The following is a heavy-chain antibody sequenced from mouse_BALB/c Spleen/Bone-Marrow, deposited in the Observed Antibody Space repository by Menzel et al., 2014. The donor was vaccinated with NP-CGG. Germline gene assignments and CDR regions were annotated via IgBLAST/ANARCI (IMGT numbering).Heavy chain of an antibody. CDR2: INPSNGGT. J-gene: IGHJ4*01. Sequence: VNLVESGAELVKPGASVKLSCKASGYTFTSNYMYWVKQRPEQGLEWFGGINPSNGGTNFNEKFKNKATMTVDKSSSTAYMQLSSLTSEDSAVYYCSRGRRDALDYWGQGTSVTVSS. CDR1: GYTFTSNY. V-gene: IGHV1-53*01. CDR3: SRGRRDALDY.